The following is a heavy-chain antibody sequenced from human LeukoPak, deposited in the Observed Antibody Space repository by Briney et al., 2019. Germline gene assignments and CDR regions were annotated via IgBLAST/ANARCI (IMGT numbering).Heavy chain of an antibody. CDR1: GGSFSGYY. CDR3: ARGTRDDAFDI. V-gene: IGHV4-34*01. J-gene: IGHJ3*02. Sequence: SETLSLTCAVYGGSFSGYYWSWIRQPPGKGLEWIGEINHSGSTNYNPSLKSRVTISVDTSKSQFSLKLSSVTAADTAVYYCARGTRDDAFDIWGQGTMVTVSS. CDR2: INHSGST.